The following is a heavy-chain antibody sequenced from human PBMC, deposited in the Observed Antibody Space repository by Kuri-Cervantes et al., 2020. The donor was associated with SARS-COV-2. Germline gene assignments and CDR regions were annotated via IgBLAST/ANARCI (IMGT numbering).Heavy chain of an antibody. CDR1: GGSISSSSYY. J-gene: IGHJ4*02. Sequence: TLSLTCTVSGGSISSSSYYWGWIRQPPGKALEWLALIYWNDDKRYSPSLKSRLTITKDASKNQVVLTMTNMDPVDTATYYCAHSHWDYWGQGTLVTVSS. CDR3: AHSHWDY. V-gene: IGHV2-5*01. CDR2: IYWNDDK. D-gene: IGHD1-1*01.